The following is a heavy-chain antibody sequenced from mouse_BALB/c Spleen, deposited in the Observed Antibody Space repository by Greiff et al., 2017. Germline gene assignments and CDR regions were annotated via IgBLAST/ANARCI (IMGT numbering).Heavy chain of an antibody. Sequence: VKLVESGPGLVAPSQSLSITCTVSGFSLTDYGVSWIRQPPGKGLEWLGVIWGGGSTYYNSALKSRLSISKDNSKSQVFLKMNSLQTDDTAMYYCAKQGYGSSWYFDVWGAGTTVTVSS. D-gene: IGHD1-1*01. CDR1: GFSLTDYG. V-gene: IGHV2-6-5*01. CDR2: IWGGGST. CDR3: AKQGYGSSWYFDV. J-gene: IGHJ1*01.